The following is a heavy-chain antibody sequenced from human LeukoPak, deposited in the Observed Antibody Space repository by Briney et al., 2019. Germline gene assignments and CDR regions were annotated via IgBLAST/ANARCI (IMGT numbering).Heavy chain of an antibody. Sequence: SETLSLTCNVFGGSIRRSSYYWGWVRQPPGKGLEWIGTIYYDGGTYYNSSLKSRVTISLDKSNNQFSLMLSSVTAADTAVYYCASGDRWELTMGNVWGQGTTVTVSS. CDR2: IYYDGGT. D-gene: IGHD1-26*01. CDR1: GGSIRRSSYY. J-gene: IGHJ6*02. V-gene: IGHV4-39*07. CDR3: ASGDRWELTMGNV.